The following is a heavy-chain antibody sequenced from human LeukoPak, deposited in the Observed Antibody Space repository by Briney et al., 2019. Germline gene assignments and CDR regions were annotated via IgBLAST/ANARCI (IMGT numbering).Heavy chain of an antibody. V-gene: IGHV4-59*01. J-gene: IGHJ5*02. D-gene: IGHD3-9*01. CDR1: GGSIRNYY. CDR2: IHDSGST. Sequence: SETLSLTCTVSGGSIRNYYWTWIRQPPGKGLEWIGYIHDSGSTHFNPSLRSRVTISVDTSKNQFSLKLSSVTAADTAVYYCARDWVYYDILTGYSNWFDPWGQGTLVTVSS. CDR3: ARDWVYYDILTGYSNWFDP.